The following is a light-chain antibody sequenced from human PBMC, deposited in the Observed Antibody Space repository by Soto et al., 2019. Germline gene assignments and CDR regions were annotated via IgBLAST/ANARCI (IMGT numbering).Light chain of an antibody. CDR2: DVS. CDR1: SSDVGGYNY. CDR3: SSYTSSSTPVV. Sequence: QSVLTQPASVSGSPVRSITISCTGTSSDVGGYNYVSWYQQHPGKAPKLMIYDVSNRPSGVSNRFSGSKSGNTASLTISGLQAEDEADYYCSSYTSSSTPVVFGGGTQLTVL. J-gene: IGLJ2*01. V-gene: IGLV2-14*01.